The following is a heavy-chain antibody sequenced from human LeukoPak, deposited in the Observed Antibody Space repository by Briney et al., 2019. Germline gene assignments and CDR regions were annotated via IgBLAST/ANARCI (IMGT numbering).Heavy chain of an antibody. CDR3: ARIMVRGVTHAFDI. J-gene: IGHJ3*02. Sequence: PGGSLRLSCAASGFTFSSYGMHWVRQAPGKGLEWVAFIRYDGSNKYYADSVKGRFTISRDNSKNTLYLQMNSLRAEDTATYYCARIMVRGVTHAFDIWGQGTMVTVSS. CDR2: IRYDGSNK. CDR1: GFTFSSYG. D-gene: IGHD3-10*01. V-gene: IGHV3-30*02.